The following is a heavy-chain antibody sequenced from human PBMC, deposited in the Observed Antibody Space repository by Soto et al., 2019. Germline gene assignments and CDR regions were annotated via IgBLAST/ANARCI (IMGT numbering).Heavy chain of an antibody. J-gene: IGHJ4*02. CDR1: GFTFSSYA. D-gene: IGHD2-15*01. CDR2: IAYDGSDK. Sequence: GGSLRLSCAASGFTFSSYAMLWVREAAGKGLEWVAVIAYDGSDKYYADSVKGRFTISRENSKNTLYLQMDSLRAEDTAVYYCARGFLNGFALADWGKGTLVTVSS. CDR3: ARGFLNGFALAD. V-gene: IGHV3-30-3*01.